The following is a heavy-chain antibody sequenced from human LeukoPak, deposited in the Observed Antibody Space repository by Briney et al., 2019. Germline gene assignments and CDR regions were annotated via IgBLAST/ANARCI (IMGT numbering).Heavy chain of an antibody. J-gene: IGHJ3*02. Sequence: PSETLSLTCTVSGGSISSSSYYWGWIRQPPGKGLEWIGSIYYSGSTYYNPSLKSRVTISVDTSKNQFSLKLSSVTAADTAVYYCATSYYYDSSGYSYDAFDIWGQGTMVTVSS. CDR2: IYYSGST. CDR3: ATSYYYDSSGYSYDAFDI. V-gene: IGHV4-39*01. CDR1: GGSISSSSYY. D-gene: IGHD3-22*01.